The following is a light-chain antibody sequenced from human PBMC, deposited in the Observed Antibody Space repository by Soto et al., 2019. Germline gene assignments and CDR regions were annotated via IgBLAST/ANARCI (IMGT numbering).Light chain of an antibody. CDR2: AAS. V-gene: IGKV1-39*01. Sequence: DIQMTQSPSSLSASVGDRVTITCRASQSITTCLNWYRQKPGKAPKLLIYAASSLQSGVPSRFSGSGSETEFTLSISSLQPEDFATYFCQQIYSAPLTFGGGTKVDIK. CDR3: QQIYSAPLT. J-gene: IGKJ4*01. CDR1: QSITTC.